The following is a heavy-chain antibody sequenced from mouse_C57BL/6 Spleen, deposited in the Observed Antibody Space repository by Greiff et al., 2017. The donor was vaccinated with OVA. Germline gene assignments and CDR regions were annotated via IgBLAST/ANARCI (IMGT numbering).Heavy chain of an antibody. D-gene: IGHD1-1*01. CDR2: IDPEDGET. CDR1: GFNIKDYY. J-gene: IGHJ2*01. Sequence: EVMLVESGAELVKPGASVKLSCTASGFNIKDYYMHWVKQRTEQSLEWIGRIDPEDGETKYTPNFQGKATISADTSSNTAYLQLSSLTSEDTADYYWASLVTTVVTGDYWGQGTTLTVSS. V-gene: IGHV14-2*01. CDR3: ASLVTTVVTGDY.